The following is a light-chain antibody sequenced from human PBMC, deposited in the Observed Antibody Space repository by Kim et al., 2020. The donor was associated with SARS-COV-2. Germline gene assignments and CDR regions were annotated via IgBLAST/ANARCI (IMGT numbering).Light chain of an antibody. CDR3: ATWDDSLSGLYV. V-gene: IGLV1-47*01. CDR2: RNS. Sequence: QRVTIADSGNTSSIGSDYVYCYQQLPGMAPKLLIDRNSQRPSGVAGRFSGSESGTSGSLAISGLRPGDEADYYCATWDDSLSGLYVFGTGTKVTVL. J-gene: IGLJ1*01. CDR1: TSSIGSDY.